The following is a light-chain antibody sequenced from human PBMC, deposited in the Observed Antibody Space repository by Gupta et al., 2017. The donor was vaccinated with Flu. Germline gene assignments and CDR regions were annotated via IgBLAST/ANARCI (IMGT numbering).Light chain of an antibody. J-gene: IGKJ5*01. V-gene: IGKV1-17*01. CDR1: QDIRND. CDR2: AAS. CDR3: RQHNSYPIT. Sequence: PSSLSASVGDRVTITCRASQDIRNDLGWYQQKAGKAPKRLIYAASSLPSGVPSRFSRSGSGTEFTLTINSLQPEDFATYYCRQHNSYPITFGPWTRLGTK.